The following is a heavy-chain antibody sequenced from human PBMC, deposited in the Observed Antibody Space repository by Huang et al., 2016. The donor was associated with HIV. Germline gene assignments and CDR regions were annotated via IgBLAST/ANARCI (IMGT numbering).Heavy chain of an antibody. CDR3: ARGLRFCRGGDCFPTHFQH. D-gene: IGHD2-21*02. CDR2: INHSGSS. CDR1: GGSFSGYQ. V-gene: IGHV4-34*02. Sequence: QVRLEQWGAGLLKPSEPLSLTCAVSGGSFSGYQLTWIRPSPWKGLEWIGEINHSGSSTYNPSLKTRVTITGDMSKNQFSLTMTSLTVTDTAVYFCARGLRFCRGGDCFPTHFQHWSQG. J-gene: IGHJ1*01.